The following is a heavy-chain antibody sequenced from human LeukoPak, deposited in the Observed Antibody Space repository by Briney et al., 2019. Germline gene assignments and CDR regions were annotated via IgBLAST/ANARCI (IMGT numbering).Heavy chain of an antibody. CDR1: GYTFTSYY. CDR3: ERDRRGNTYYYGSGSSPYFDY. V-gene: IGHV1-46*01. D-gene: IGHD3-10*01. J-gene: IGHJ4*02. CDR2: INPSGGST. Sequence: GASVKVSCKASGYTFTSYYMHWVRQAPGQGLEWMGIINPSGGSTSYAQKFQGRVTMTRDTSTSTVYMELSSLRSEDTAVYYCERDRRGNTYYYGSGSSPYFDYWGQGTLVTVSS.